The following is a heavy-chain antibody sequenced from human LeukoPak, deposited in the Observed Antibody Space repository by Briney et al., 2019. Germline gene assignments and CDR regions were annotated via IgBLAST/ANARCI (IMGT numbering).Heavy chain of an antibody. CDR2: IIPIFGTA. CDR1: GGTFSSYA. CDR3: ARGTRLGQYYFDY. J-gene: IGHJ4*02. V-gene: IGHV1-69*01. D-gene: IGHD6-25*01. Sequence: GSSVTVSCTASGGTFSSYAISWVRQAPGQGLEWMGGIIPIFGTANYAQKFQGRVTITADESTSTAYMELSSLRSEDTAVYYCARGTRLGQYYFDYWGQGTLVTVSS.